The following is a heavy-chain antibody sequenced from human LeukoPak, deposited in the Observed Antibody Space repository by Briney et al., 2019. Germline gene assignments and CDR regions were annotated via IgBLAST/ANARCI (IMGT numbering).Heavy chain of an antibody. CDR2: ISGSTIYT. CDR3: ARVGGSRYFDL. D-gene: IGHD3-16*01. V-gene: IGHV3-11*05. Sequence: GGSLRLSCAASGFTFSDYYMSWIRQAPGKGLEWVSYISGSTIYTNHADSVKGRFTISRDNAKNSLYLQMNSLRAENTAVYYCARVGGSRYFDLWGRGTLVTVSS. CDR1: GFTFSDYY. J-gene: IGHJ2*01.